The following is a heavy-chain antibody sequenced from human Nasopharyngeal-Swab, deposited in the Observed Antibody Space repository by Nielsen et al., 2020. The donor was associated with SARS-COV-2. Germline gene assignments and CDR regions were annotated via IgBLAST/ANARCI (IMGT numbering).Heavy chain of an antibody. V-gene: IGHV3-11*04. CDR1: GFTFSDYY. CDR3: ARDFSRGFDY. J-gene: IGHJ4*02. CDR2: ISSSGSTI. Sequence: LSLTCAASGFTFSDYYMSWIRQAPGKGLEWVSYISSSGSTIYYADSVKGRFTISRDNAKNSLYLQMNSLRAEDTAAYYCARDFSRGFDYWGQGTLVTVSS.